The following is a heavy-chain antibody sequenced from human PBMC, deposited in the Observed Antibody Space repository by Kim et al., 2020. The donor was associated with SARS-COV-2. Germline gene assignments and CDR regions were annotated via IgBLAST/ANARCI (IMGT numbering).Heavy chain of an antibody. J-gene: IGHJ4*02. CDR2: MNTKTGNP. CDR3: AGVT. CDR1: GYPFTTYP. Sequence: ASVKVSCKGSGYPFTTYPINWLRQAPGQGLEWMGWMNTKTGNPTYAQNFTGRFVFSLDTSANTPFLQISNLKVEDTATYHCAGVTWGQGTLVTVS. V-gene: IGHV7-4-1*02.